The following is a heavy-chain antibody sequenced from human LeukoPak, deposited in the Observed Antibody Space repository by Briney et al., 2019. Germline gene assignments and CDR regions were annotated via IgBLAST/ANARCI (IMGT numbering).Heavy chain of an antibody. Sequence: GASVKVSCKVSGYTLTELSMHWVRQAPGKGLEWMGGFDPEDGETIYAQKFQGRVTMTEDTSTDTAYMELSSLRSEDTAVYYCATDSGNYYDSSGYYWGQGTLVTVSS. D-gene: IGHD3-22*01. CDR3: ATDSGNYYDSSGYY. J-gene: IGHJ4*02. CDR2: FDPEDGET. V-gene: IGHV1-24*01. CDR1: GYTLTELS.